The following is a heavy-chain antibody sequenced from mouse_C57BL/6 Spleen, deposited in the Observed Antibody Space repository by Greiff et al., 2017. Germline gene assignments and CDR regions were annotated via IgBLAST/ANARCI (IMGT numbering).Heavy chain of an antibody. D-gene: IGHD3-1*01. J-gene: IGHJ3*01. V-gene: IGHV1-47*01. CDR3: ARQGYYKGFAY. CDR2: FHPYNADT. CDR1: GYTFTTYP. Sequence: QVQLKESGAELVKPGASVTMSCKASGYTFTTYPIEWMKQNHGTSLEGIGNFHPYNADTQYNEKFKGKATLTVEKSSSTVYLELSLLTSDDSAVYYCARQGYYKGFAYWGQGTLVTVSA.